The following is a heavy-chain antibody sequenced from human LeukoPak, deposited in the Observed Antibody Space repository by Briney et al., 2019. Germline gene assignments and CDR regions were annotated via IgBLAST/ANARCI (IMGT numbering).Heavy chain of an antibody. CDR2: IYYSGST. Sequence: SETLSLTCTVSGGSISSSSYYWGWSRQPPGKGLEWIVSIYYSGSTYNNPSLKSRVTISVNTSKNQFSLKLSSVTAADTAVYYCATTRSNDFWSGYPDYWGQGTLVTVSS. J-gene: IGHJ4*02. D-gene: IGHD3-3*01. CDR3: ATTRSNDFWSGYPDY. V-gene: IGHV4-39*01. CDR1: GGSISSSSYY.